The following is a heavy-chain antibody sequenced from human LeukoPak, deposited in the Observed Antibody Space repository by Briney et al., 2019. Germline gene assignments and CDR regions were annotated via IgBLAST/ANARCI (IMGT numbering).Heavy chain of an antibody. V-gene: IGHV3-30-3*01. CDR1: GFTFGTYS. D-gene: IGHD6-19*01. CDR2: ISSAGTII. J-gene: IGHJ4*02. CDR3: AKVHRWLVDY. Sequence: GRSLRLSCAASGFTFGTYSMHWVRQAPGKGLEWVAIISSAGTIINYADSVRGRFSISRDNSRNTLYLQMDSLRTEDTAVYYCAKVHRWLVDYWGQGTLVTVSS.